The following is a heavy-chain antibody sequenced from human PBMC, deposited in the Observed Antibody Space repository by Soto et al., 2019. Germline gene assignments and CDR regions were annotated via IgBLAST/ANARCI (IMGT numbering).Heavy chain of an antibody. J-gene: IGHJ4*02. Sequence: GGSLRLSCAASGLTFSSYAMSWVRQAPGKGLEWVSAISGSGGSTYYADSVKGRFTISRDNSKNTLYLQMNSLRAEDTAVYYCAKAYSSSSSPRLFYFDYWGQGTLVTVSS. CDR1: GLTFSSYA. D-gene: IGHD6-6*01. CDR3: AKAYSSSSSPRLFYFDY. V-gene: IGHV3-23*01. CDR2: ISGSGGST.